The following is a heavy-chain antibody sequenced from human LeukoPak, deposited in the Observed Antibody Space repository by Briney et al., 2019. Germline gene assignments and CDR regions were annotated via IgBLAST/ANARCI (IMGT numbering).Heavy chain of an antibody. CDR2: ISGSGGST. D-gene: IGHD2-2*01. V-gene: IGHV3-23*01. CDR1: GFTFSSYA. CDR3: AKDLNVVVPAAIGYYFDY. J-gene: IGHJ4*02. Sequence: GGSLRLSCAASGFTFSSYAMSWVRQAPGKGLEWVSAISGSGGSTYYADSVKGRFTISRDNSKNTLYLQMNSLRAEDTAVYYCAKDLNVVVPAAIGYYFDYWGQGTLVTVSS.